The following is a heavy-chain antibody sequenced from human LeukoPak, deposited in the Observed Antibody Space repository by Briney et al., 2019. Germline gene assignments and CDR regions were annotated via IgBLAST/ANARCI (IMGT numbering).Heavy chain of an antibody. D-gene: IGHD1-1*01. V-gene: IGHV4-30-4*08. CDR1: GGSISSGDYY. J-gene: IGHJ4*02. Sequence: SETLSLTCTVSGGSISSGDYYWSWIRQPPGKGLEGIGYIYYSGSTYYNPSLKSRVTISVDTSKSQFSLKLSCVTAADTAVYYCARDQGVRTGSGSLDYWGQGTLVTVSS. CDR2: IYYSGST. CDR3: ARDQGVRTGSGSLDY.